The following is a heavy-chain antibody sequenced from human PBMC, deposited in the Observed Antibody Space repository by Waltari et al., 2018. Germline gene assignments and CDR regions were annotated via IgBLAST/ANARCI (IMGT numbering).Heavy chain of an antibody. CDR2: SYHSGST. D-gene: IGHD7-27*01. V-gene: IGHV4-38-2*01. J-gene: IGHJ4*02. Sequence: QVQLQESGPGLVKPSEPLSLTCAVSGYSISSGYYWGWIRQPPGKGLEWIGSSYHSGSTYYNPSLKSRVTISVDTSKNQFSLKLSSVTAADTAVYYCARQRLGINYWGQGTLVTVSS. CDR3: ARQRLGINY. CDR1: GYSISSGYY.